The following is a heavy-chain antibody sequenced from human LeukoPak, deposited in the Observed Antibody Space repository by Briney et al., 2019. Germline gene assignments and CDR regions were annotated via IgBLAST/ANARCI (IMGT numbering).Heavy chain of an antibody. D-gene: IGHD3-10*01. CDR2: IYHSGST. V-gene: IGHV4-30-2*01. J-gene: IGHJ4*02. Sequence: TLSLTCTVSGGSISSGGYYWSWIRQPPGKGLEWIGYIYHSGSTYYNPSLKSRVTISVDRSKNQFSLKLSSVTAADTAVYYCARDGAYGSGSPDYWGQGTLVTVPS. CDR3: ARDGAYGSGSPDY. CDR1: GGSISSGGYY.